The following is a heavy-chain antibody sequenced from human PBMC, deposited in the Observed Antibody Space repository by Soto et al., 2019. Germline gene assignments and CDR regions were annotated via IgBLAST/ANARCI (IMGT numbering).Heavy chain of an antibody. CDR1: GGSISSSSYY. J-gene: IGHJ6*03. CDR3: SRTGTQLYYYYYYYMDV. CDR2: IYYSGST. V-gene: IGHV4-39*01. Sequence: QLQLQESGPGLVKPSETLSLTCTVSGGSISSSSYYWGWIRQPPGKGLEWIGSIYYSGSTYYNPSLKSRVTISVDTSKNQFSLKLSSVTAAYTAVYYCSRTGTQLYYYYYYYMDVWGKGTTVTVSS. D-gene: IGHD1-1*01.